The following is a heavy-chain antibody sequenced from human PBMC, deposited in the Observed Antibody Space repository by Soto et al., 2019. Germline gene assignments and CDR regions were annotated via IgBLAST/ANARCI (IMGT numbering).Heavy chain of an antibody. D-gene: IGHD3-22*01. CDR2: ITWNSGHI. CDR1: GVMPEHHA. Sequence: LSCVAFGVMPEHHALIWFRQVPGKGLEWVSGITWNSGHILYADSVKGRFTISRDNAKKSLYLELNSLRPEDTALYYCAKGRSSMIVVVMDYWGQGT. J-gene: IGHJ4*02. CDR3: AKGRSSMIVVVMDY. V-gene: IGHV3-9*02.